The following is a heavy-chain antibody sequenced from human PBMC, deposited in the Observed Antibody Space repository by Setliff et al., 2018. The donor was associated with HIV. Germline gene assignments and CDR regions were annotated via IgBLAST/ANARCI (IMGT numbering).Heavy chain of an antibody. CDR1: GASISSYY. CDR3: ARGGTSSNWFDP. J-gene: IGHJ5*02. D-gene: IGHD1-26*01. CDR2: ISPTGNT. V-gene: IGHV4-4*09. Sequence: SETLSLTCSVSGASISSYYWSWIRQPPGKGLEWIGYISPTGNTNYNPSLKSRVIISTDTSKNQFSLKLTSVTAADTAVYYCARGGTSSNWFDPWGQGTLVTVSS.